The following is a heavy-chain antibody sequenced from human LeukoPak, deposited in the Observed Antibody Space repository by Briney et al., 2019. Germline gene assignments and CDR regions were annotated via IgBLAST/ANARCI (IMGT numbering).Heavy chain of an antibody. CDR2: ITWNSDAV. CDR1: KFTFGDYA. V-gene: IGHV3-9*01. D-gene: IGHD3-10*01. CDR3: AKDLVRGIITPFEY. J-gene: IGHJ4*02. Sequence: PGGSLRLSCVASKFTFGDYAMHWVRHTPGKGLEWVAGITWNSDAVDYADSVRGRFTISRDNAKNSLYLQMTSLRPEDAAFYYCAKDLVRGIITPFEYWGQGVLVTVSA.